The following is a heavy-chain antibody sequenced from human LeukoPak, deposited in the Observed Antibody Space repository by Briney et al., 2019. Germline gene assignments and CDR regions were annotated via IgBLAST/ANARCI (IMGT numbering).Heavy chain of an antibody. CDR2: MNPNSGNT. D-gene: IGHD3-10*01. J-gene: IGHJ6*02. CDR1: GYTFTSYD. V-gene: IGHV1-8*03. Sequence: AASVKVSCKASGYTFTSYDINWVRQATGQGLEWMGWMNPNSGNTGYAQKFQGRVTITRNTSISTAYMELSSLRSEDTAVYYCAREGETYYYGSYYYGMDVWGQGTTVTVSS. CDR3: AREGETYYYGSYYYGMDV.